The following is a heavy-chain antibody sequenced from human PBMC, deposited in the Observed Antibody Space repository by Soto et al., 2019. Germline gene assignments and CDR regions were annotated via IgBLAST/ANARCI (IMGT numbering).Heavy chain of an antibody. Sequence: GGSLRLSCAASGFTFNIYAMSWVRQAPGKGLEWVSIISGSGGSMYYADTVKGRFTISRDNSKNTVYLQMNTLRAEDTAVYYCAKDWGRGGATADYYYALDVWGQGTTVTVSS. J-gene: IGHJ6*02. CDR1: GFTFNIYA. CDR3: AKDWGRGGATADYYYALDV. V-gene: IGHV3-23*01. CDR2: ISGSGGSM. D-gene: IGHD1-26*01.